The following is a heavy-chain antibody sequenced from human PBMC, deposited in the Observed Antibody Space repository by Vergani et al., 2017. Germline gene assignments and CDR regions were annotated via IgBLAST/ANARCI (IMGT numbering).Heavy chain of an antibody. Sequence: EVQLLESGGGLVQPGGSLRLSCAASGFTFSTYAMTWVRQAPGQGLEWVSTISSDGGSTYYADSVKGRFTISRDNSKKTLSLQMNSLTAEDTAIYYCARDLQGYYGSGSFNWFDPWGQGTLVTVSS. V-gene: IGHV3-23*01. CDR1: GFTFSTYA. D-gene: IGHD3-10*01. CDR3: ARDLQGYYGSGSFNWFDP. J-gene: IGHJ5*02. CDR2: ISSDGGST.